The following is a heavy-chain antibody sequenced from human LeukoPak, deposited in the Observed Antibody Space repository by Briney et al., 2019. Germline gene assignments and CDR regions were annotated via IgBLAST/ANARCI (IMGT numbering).Heavy chain of an antibody. Sequence: KTSETLSLTCTVSGGSISSYYWSWIRQPAGKGLEWIGRIYNSGSTNYNPSLKSRVTISVDTSKNQFSLKLTSVTAADTAVYYCVSAKFLVRGVSWFDPWGQGTLVTVSS. CDR3: VSAKFLVRGVSWFDP. CDR1: GGSISSYY. J-gene: IGHJ5*02. V-gene: IGHV4-4*07. CDR2: IYNSGST. D-gene: IGHD3-10*01.